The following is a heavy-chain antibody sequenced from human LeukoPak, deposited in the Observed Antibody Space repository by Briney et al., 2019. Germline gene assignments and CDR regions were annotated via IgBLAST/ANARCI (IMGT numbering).Heavy chain of an antibody. Sequence: SETLSLTCAVSGGSISSGGYSWSWIRQPPGKGLEWIGYIYHSGSTYYNPSLKSRVTISVDRSKNQFSLKLSSVTAADTAVYYCASETPSYGGNSLGYFQHWGQGTLVTVSS. V-gene: IGHV4-30-2*01. D-gene: IGHD4-23*01. CDR3: ASETPSYGGNSLGYFQH. CDR1: GGSISSGGYS. J-gene: IGHJ1*01. CDR2: IYHSGST.